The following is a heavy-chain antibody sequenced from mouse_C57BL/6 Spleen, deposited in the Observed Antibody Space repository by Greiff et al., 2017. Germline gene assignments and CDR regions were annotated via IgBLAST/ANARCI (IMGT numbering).Heavy chain of an antibody. Sequence: VQLQQSGAELVRPGTSVKMSCKASGYTFTNYWIGWAKQRPGHGLEWIGDLYPGGGYTNYNEKFKGKATLTADKSSSTAYMQFSSLTSEDSAIYYCARIGPITTVVANYYAMDYWGQGTSVTVSS. CDR1: GYTFTNYW. V-gene: IGHV1-63*01. CDR3: ARIGPITTVVANYYAMDY. CDR2: LYPGGGYT. J-gene: IGHJ4*01. D-gene: IGHD1-1*01.